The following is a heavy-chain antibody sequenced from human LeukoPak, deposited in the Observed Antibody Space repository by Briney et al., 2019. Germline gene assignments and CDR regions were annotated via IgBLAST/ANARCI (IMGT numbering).Heavy chain of an antibody. V-gene: IGHV1-18*01. CDR3: ARASPPLWNPPSYFDY. CDR2: ISAYNGNT. J-gene: IGHJ4*02. CDR1: GYTFTSYG. D-gene: IGHD1-1*01. Sequence: ASVKASCKASGYTFTSYGISWVRQAPGQGLEWMGWISAYNGNTNYAQKLQGRVTMTTDTSTSTAYMELRSLRSDDTAVYYCARASPPLWNPPSYFDYRGQGTLVTVSS.